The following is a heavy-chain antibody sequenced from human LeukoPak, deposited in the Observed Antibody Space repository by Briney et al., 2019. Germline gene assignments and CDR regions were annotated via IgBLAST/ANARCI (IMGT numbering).Heavy chain of an antibody. Sequence: GGSLRLSCAASGFAFSSYAMSWVRQAPGKGLEWVSAISGSGGSTYYADSVKGRFTISRDNSKNTLYLQMNSLRAEDTAVYYCAKDPYSGSYFDYWGQGTLVTVSS. CDR3: AKDPYSGSYFDY. J-gene: IGHJ4*02. CDR2: ISGSGGST. CDR1: GFAFSSYA. V-gene: IGHV3-23*01. D-gene: IGHD1-26*01.